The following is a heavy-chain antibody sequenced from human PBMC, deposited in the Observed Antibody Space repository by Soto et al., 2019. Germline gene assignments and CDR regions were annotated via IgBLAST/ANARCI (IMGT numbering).Heavy chain of an antibody. J-gene: IGHJ4*02. Sequence: GASVKVSCKASGGTFSSYAISWVRQAPGQGLEWMGGIIPIFGTANYAQKFQGRVTITAGKSTSTAYMELSSLRSEDTAVYYCASPGYYDFWSGLYYFDYWGQGTLVTVSS. CDR1: GGTFSSYA. V-gene: IGHV1-69*06. CDR2: IIPIFGTA. D-gene: IGHD3-3*01. CDR3: ASPGYYDFWSGLYYFDY.